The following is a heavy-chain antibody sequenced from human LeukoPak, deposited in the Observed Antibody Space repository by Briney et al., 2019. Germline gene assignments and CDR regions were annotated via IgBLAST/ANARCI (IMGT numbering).Heavy chain of an antibody. Sequence: ASVKVSCKASGYTFIDYYIHWVRQAPGQGLEWTGRINPSSGGTNYAQKFQGRVTMTRDTSITTAYMELSRVRSDDTAVYYCARDDNSGYYSGPWGQGTLVTVSS. V-gene: IGHV1-2*06. CDR2: INPSSGGT. CDR1: GYTFIDYY. J-gene: IGHJ5*02. D-gene: IGHD3-22*01. CDR3: ARDDNSGYYSGP.